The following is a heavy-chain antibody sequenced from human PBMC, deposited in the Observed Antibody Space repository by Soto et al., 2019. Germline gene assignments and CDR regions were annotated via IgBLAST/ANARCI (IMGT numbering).Heavy chain of an antibody. CDR1: GYTFTGYY. CDR3: ASRDDGYCSGGSCYSLDH. CDR2: INPNSGGT. J-gene: IGHJ4*02. Sequence: ASVKVSCKASGYTFTGYYMHWVRQAPGQGLEWMGWINPNSGGTNYAQKFQGRVTMTRDTSISTAYMELSRLRSDDTAVYYCASRDDGYCSGGSCYSLDHWGQGTLVTSPQ. D-gene: IGHD2-15*01. V-gene: IGHV1-2*02.